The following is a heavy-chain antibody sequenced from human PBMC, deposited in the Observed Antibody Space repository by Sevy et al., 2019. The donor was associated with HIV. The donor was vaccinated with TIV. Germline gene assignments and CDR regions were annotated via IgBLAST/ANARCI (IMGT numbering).Heavy chain of an antibody. CDR2: INQDGSEK. V-gene: IGHV3-7*01. CDR3: ASDYS. CDR1: GFTFRTHL. Sequence: GGSLRLSCAASGFTFRTHLMTWVRQAPGKGLEWVANINQDGSEKSYVDSVKGRFTISRDDAKNSLYLQMNSLRVEDTAMYYCASDYSWGQGTLVTVSS. J-gene: IGHJ4*02.